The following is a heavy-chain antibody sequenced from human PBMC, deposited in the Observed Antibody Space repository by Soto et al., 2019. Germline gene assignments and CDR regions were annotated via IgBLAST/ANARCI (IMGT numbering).Heavy chain of an antibody. CDR2: ISGSDGST. D-gene: IGHD5-12*01. CDR1: GFTFSNYA. J-gene: IGHJ4*02. CDR3: AKERSSGYYFFDY. Sequence: LRLSCAASGFTFSNYAMSWVRQAPGEGLEWVSTISGSDGSTYYADSVKGRFTISRDISKNTLYLQMNSLRAEDTAIYYCAKERSSGYYFFDYWGQGTLVTVSS. V-gene: IGHV3-23*01.